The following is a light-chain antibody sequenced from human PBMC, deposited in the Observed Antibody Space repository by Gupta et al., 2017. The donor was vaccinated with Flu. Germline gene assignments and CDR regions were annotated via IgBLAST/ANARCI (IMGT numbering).Light chain of an antibody. Sequence: NYCKSGQSLMHSEGKTYLSWYLQKPGQPPHLLIYEASNRFFGVSNRFSGSGSGTYFALKISRVEAEDVGVYYCMQSIETPWTFGQGTKVEIK. CDR1: QSLMHSEGKTY. CDR2: EAS. V-gene: IGKV2D-29*01. CDR3: MQSIETPWT. J-gene: IGKJ1*01.